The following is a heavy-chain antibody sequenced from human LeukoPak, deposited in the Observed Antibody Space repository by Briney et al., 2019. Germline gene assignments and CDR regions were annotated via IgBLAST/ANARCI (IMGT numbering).Heavy chain of an antibody. J-gene: IGHJ6*03. CDR1: GFTVSSNY. CDR3: ARVTYYYGSGSQRNIYYYYYYMDV. V-gene: IGHV3-7*01. CDR2: IKQDGSEK. D-gene: IGHD3-10*01. Sequence: GGSLRLSCAASGFTVSSNYMSWVRQAPGKGLEWVANIKQDGSEKYYVDSVKGRFTISRDNAKNSLYLQMNSLRAEDTAVYYCARVTYYYGSGSQRNIYYYYYYMDVWGKGTTVTISS.